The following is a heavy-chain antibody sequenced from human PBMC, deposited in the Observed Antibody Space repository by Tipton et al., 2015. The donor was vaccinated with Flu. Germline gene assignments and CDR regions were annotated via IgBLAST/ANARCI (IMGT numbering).Heavy chain of an antibody. V-gene: IGHV4-59*12. J-gene: IGHJ4*02. CDR1: ADSISSNY. CDR2: IYNTWST. CDR3: ARHGGYYFDY. Sequence: LRLSCSVSADSISSNYWSWIRQSPGKGLEWIGYIYNTWSTNYNPSLKSRVTISVDTSKNQFSLKLSSVNAADTAVYYCARHGGYYFDYWGQGTLVTVSS. D-gene: IGHD4-23*01.